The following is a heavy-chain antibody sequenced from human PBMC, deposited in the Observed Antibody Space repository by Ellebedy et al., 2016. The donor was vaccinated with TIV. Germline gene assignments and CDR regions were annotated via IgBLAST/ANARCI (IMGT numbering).Heavy chain of an antibody. Sequence: GESLKISCVASGFTFSSHAMSWVRQAPGKGLEWVSGISAGGDNTYHVDSVKGRFTISRDNSKNTLYLQMKSLRAEDTAVYYCVKLDSSGYYYGRLDYWGQGSLVTVSS. V-gene: IGHV3-23*01. CDR3: VKLDSSGYYYGRLDY. CDR1: GFTFSSHA. CDR2: ISAGGDNT. J-gene: IGHJ4*02. D-gene: IGHD3-22*01.